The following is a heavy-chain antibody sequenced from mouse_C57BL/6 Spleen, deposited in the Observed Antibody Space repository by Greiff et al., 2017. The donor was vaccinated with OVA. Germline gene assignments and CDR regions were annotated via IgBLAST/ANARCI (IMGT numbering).Heavy chain of an antibody. V-gene: IGHV5-16*01. CDR3: ARGGNYYFAMDD. J-gene: IGHJ4*01. CDR2: INYDGSST. Sequence: EVKVVESERGLVQPGSSMKLSCTASGFTFSDYYMPWVRQVPEKGLEWVANINYDGSSTYYLDSLKSRFIISRDNAKNIRYLQMSSLKSEDTATYYCARGGNYYFAMDDWGQGTSVTVSS. CDR1: GFTFSDYY. D-gene: IGHD2-1*01.